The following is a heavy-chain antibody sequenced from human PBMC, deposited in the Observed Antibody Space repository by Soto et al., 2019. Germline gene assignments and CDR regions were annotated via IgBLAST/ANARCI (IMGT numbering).Heavy chain of an antibody. D-gene: IGHD6-13*01. Sequence: KTSETLSLTCTVSGGSISSYYWSWIRQPPGKGLEWIGYIYYSGSTNYNPSLKSRVTISVDTSKNQFSLKLSSVTAADTAVYYCARDVPRYSSSWYGWFDPWGQGTLVTVSS. V-gene: IGHV4-59*01. CDR2: IYYSGST. J-gene: IGHJ5*02. CDR3: ARDVPRYSSSWYGWFDP. CDR1: GGSISSYY.